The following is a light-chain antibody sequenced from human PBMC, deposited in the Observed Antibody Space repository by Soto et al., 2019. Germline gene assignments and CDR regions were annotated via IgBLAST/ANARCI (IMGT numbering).Light chain of an antibody. CDR1: QSVSNNY. Sequence: EVVLTQSPGTLSLSPGERATLSCRASQSVSNNYLAWYQQKPAQSPKLLIFGSSDRATGIPDRFSGSGSGTDFPLTISSLEPEDFALYYCQQYGSSPPYTFGQGPKLEIK. CDR2: GSS. CDR3: QQYGSSPPYT. J-gene: IGKJ2*01. V-gene: IGKV3-20*01.